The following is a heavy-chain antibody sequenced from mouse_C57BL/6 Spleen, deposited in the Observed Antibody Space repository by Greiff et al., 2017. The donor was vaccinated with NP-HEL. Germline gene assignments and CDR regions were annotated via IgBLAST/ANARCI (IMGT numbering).Heavy chain of an antibody. V-gene: IGHV1-61*01. CDR2: IYPSDSET. J-gene: IGHJ3*01. Sequence: QVQLQQSGAELVRPGSSVKLSCKASGYTFTSYWMDWVKQRPGQGLEWIGNIYPSDSETHYNQKFKDKATLTVEKSSSTAYMQLSSLTSEDSAVYYCSRWFSSGVAYWGQGTLVTVSA. D-gene: IGHD3-2*02. CDR1: GYTFTSYW. CDR3: SRWFSSGVAY.